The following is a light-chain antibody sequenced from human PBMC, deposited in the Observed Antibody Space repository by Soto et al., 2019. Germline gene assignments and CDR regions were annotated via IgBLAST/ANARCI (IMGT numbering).Light chain of an antibody. CDR3: QQYDKWPPSNT. CDR1: QSVSSN. CDR2: GAS. V-gene: IGKV3-15*01. J-gene: IGKJ2*01. Sequence: EIVMTKSPATLSVSTGEGATVSCRASQSVSSNLAWYQQKPGQAPRLLIYGASTRATGIPARFSGSGSGTEFTLTISSLQSEDFAVYYCQQYDKWPPSNTFGQGTKLEIK.